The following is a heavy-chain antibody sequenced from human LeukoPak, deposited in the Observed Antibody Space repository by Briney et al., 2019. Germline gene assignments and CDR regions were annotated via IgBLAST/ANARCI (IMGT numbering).Heavy chain of an antibody. CDR2: ISGSGGST. V-gene: IGHV3-23*01. CDR1: GFTFSSYA. CDR3: AKDAAPAVYNGGDFDY. Sequence: QPGGSLRLSCAASGFTFSSYAMHWVRQAPGKGLEWVSAISGSGGSTYYADSVKGRFTISRDNAKNSLYLQMNSLRAEDTALYYCAKDAAPAVYNGGDFDYWGQGTLVTVSS. J-gene: IGHJ4*02. D-gene: IGHD4-23*01.